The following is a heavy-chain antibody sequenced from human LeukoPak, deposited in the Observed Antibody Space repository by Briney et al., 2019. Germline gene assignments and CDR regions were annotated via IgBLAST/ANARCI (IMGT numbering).Heavy chain of an antibody. CDR2: IYYSRST. D-gene: IGHD5-12*01. V-gene: IGHV4-39*01. J-gene: IGHJ4*02. Sequence: PSETLSLTCTVSGGSISSSSYYWGWIRQPPGKGLEWIGSIYYSRSTYYNPSLKSRVTISVDTSKNQFSLKLSSVTAADTAVYYCARLGYSGYDYYFDYWGQGTLVTVSS. CDR1: GGSISSSSYY. CDR3: ARLGYSGYDYYFDY.